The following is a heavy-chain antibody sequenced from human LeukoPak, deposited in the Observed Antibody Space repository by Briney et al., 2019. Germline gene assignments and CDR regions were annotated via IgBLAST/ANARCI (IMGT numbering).Heavy chain of an antibody. D-gene: IGHD2-2*01. V-gene: IGHV3-30*02. CDR2: IRYDGSNK. CDR3: AKDMLARGHSSSRGFDY. J-gene: IGHJ4*02. Sequence: GGSLRLSCATSGFTFTNYGMHWVRQAPGKGLEWVAFIRYDGSNKYYADSVRGRFTISRDNSKNSVYLQMNSLRTEDTALYYCAKDMLARGHSSSRGFDYWGQGTPVTVSS. CDR1: GFTFTNYG.